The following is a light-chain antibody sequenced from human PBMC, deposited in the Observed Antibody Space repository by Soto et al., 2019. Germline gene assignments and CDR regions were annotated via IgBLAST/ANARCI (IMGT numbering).Light chain of an antibody. J-gene: IGLJ2*01. V-gene: IGLV2-14*01. CDR3: SSYTSSSTVV. Sequence: QSALTQPASVSGSPEQSITISCTGTSSDVGGYNYVSWYQQHPGKAPKLMIYDVSNRPSGVSNRFSGSKSGNTASLSISGLQAEDEADYSCSSYTSSSTVVFGGGTKVTVL. CDR1: SSDVGGYNY. CDR2: DVS.